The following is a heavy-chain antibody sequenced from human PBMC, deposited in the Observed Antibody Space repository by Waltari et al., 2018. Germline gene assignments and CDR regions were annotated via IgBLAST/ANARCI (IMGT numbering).Heavy chain of an antibody. CDR1: GFSFSSYW. V-gene: IGHV3-7*01. Sequence: EVQLVESGGGLVQPGGSLRLSCAASGFSFSSYWMTWVRQAPGKGREWVASINEDGSEKQYVDSVKCRFTISRDNAKNSLYLQMNSLRADDTAVYYCARDSTRRFDYWGQGTLVTVSS. J-gene: IGHJ4*02. D-gene: IGHD6-6*01. CDR3: ARDSTRRFDY. CDR2: INEDGSEK.